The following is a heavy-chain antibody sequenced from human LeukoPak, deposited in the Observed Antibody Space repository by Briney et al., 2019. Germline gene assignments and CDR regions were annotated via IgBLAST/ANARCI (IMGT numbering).Heavy chain of an antibody. CDR3: ARSNYYDRGDFDY. V-gene: IGHV1-69*13. J-gene: IGHJ4*02. Sequence: GASVKVSCKASGGTFSSYAISWVRQAPGQGLEWMGGIIPIFGTANYAQKFQGRVTITADESTSTAYMELSRLRSDDTAVYYCARSNYYDRGDFDYWGQGTLVTVSS. D-gene: IGHD3-22*01. CDR1: GGTFSSYA. CDR2: IIPIFGTA.